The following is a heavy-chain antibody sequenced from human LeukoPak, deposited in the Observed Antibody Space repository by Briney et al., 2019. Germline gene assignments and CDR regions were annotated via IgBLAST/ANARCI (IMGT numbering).Heavy chain of an antibody. CDR3: ARSAGYFYYYMDV. V-gene: IGHV1-18*01. CDR2: ISAYNGNT. J-gene: IGHJ6*03. CDR1: GYTFTSYG. Sequence: ASVKVSCKASGYTFTSYGITWVRQAPGQGLEWMGWISAYNGNTNYAQKFQGRVTMITDTVTATAYMELRSLRSDDTAVYYCARSAGYFYYYMDVWGKGTTVTVSS. D-gene: IGHD6-25*01.